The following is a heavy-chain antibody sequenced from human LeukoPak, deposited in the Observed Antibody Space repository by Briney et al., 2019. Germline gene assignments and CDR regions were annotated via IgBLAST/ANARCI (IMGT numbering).Heavy chain of an antibody. J-gene: IGHJ4*02. D-gene: IGHD3-22*01. CDR1: GFTFSDYY. V-gene: IGHV3-11*06. Sequence: KPGGSLRLSCAASGFTFSDYYMSWIRPAPGKGLEWISFISSSSSYTNYADSVKGRFTISRDNAKNSLYLQMNSLRAEDTAVYYCARGRGIYYDSSGYYYLDYWGQGTLVTVSS. CDR3: ARGRGIYYDSSGYYYLDY. CDR2: ISSSSSYT.